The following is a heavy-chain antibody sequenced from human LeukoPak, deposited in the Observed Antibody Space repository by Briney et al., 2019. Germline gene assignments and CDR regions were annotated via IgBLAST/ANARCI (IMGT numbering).Heavy chain of an antibody. CDR1: GSSISSYY. Sequence: SETLSLTCTVSGSSISSYYWSWIRQPPGKGLEWIGYIYYSGSTNYNPSLKSRVTISVDTSKNQFSLKLSSVTAADTAVYYCARAPSAGDYRLHFDYWGQGTLVTVSS. V-gene: IGHV4-59*01. CDR2: IYYSGST. D-gene: IGHD4-17*01. CDR3: ARAPSAGDYRLHFDY. J-gene: IGHJ4*02.